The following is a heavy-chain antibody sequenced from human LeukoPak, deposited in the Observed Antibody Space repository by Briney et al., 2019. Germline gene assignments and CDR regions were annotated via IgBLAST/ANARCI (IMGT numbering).Heavy chain of an antibody. CDR3: ARDRFRRDGYNYGRDGAFDI. J-gene: IGHJ3*02. Sequence: PGGSLRLSCAASGFTFSRYGMHWVRQAPGKGLEWVAVISYDGSNKYYSDSVKGRFTISRDNAKNSLYLQMNSLRAEDTAVYYCARDRFRRDGYNYGRDGAFDIWGQGTMVTVSS. V-gene: IGHV3-30*03. CDR2: ISYDGSNK. D-gene: IGHD5-24*01. CDR1: GFTFSRYG.